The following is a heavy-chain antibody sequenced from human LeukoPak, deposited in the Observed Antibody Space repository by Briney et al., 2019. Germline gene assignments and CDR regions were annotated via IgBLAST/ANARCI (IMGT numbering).Heavy chain of an antibody. J-gene: IGHJ5*02. D-gene: IGHD3-3*01. CDR1: GYSISNGYY. CDR3: ARRVISEISIDKGNWLDP. Sequence: SETLSLTCTVSGYSISNGYYWGWIRQPPGQGLEWIGNIYHSGSTYYNPSLKSRVTISVDTSKNQFSLKLSSVTAADTAVYYCARRVISEISIDKGNWLDPWGQGTLVTVSS. V-gene: IGHV4-38-2*02. CDR2: IYHSGST.